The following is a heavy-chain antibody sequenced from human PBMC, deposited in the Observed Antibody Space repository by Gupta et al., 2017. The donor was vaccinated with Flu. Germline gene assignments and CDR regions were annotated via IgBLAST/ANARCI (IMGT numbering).Heavy chain of an antibody. CDR3: ARAKSFPAAIGKPGTWWRFFDL. V-gene: IGHV4-61*02. D-gene: IGHD6-13*01. J-gene: IGHJ2*01. Sequence: QVQLQESGSGLAKPSRTLSLTCTISGGSISSGFSYWTRIEQAAGKGLEWIGLIYSTGSSNGSPALKSRVSMSADTTKNRCSLKLSSVTATDTAVYYGARAKSFPAAIGKPGTWWRFFDLWGHGTLVTVSS. CDR1: GGSISSGFSY. CDR2: IYSTGSS.